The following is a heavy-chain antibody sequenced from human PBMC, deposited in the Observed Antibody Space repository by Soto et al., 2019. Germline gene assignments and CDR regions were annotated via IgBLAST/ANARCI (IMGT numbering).Heavy chain of an antibody. CDR3: ARDGYGDYPQAFDY. J-gene: IGHJ4*02. CDR2: INAGNGNT. D-gene: IGHD4-17*01. Sequence: ASVKVSCKASGYTFTSYAMHWVRQAPGQRLEWMGWINAGNGNTKYSQKFQGRVTMTTDTSTSTAYMELRSLRSDDTAVYYCARDGYGDYPQAFDYWGQGTLVTVSS. V-gene: IGHV1-3*01. CDR1: GYTFTSYA.